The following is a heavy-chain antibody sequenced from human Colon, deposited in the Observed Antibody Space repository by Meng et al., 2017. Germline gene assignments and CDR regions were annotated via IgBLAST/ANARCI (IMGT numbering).Heavy chain of an antibody. V-gene: IGHV3-23*04. CDR2: VSGGGGTT. J-gene: IGHJ4*02. D-gene: IGHD3-3*01. CDR1: GFTFRTYA. CDR3: AKEDVWSGYLDS. Sequence: DGQAVESGGVLVQPEGSLRLSCEGSGFTFRTYAMTWVRQAPGKGLEWVSAVSGGGGTTYYAASVKGRFTISRDNSQNTLYLEMNRLRAEDTAVYYCAKEDVWSGYLDSWGQGTLVTVSS.